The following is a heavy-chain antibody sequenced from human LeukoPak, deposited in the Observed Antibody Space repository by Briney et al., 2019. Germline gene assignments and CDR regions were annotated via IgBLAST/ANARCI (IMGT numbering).Heavy chain of an antibody. J-gene: IGHJ3*02. CDR1: GFTFSSYS. V-gene: IGHV3-21*01. CDR3: ARDIYSSGTDAFDI. Sequence: GGYLRLSCAASGFTFSSYSMNWVRQAPGKGLEWVSSISSSSSYIYYADSVKGRFTISRDNAKNSLYLQMNSLRAEDTAVYYCARDIYSSGTDAFDIWGQGTMVTVSS. D-gene: IGHD6-19*01. CDR2: ISSSSSYI.